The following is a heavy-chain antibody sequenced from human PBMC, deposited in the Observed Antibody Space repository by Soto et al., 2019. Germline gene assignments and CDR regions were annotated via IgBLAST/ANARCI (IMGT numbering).Heavy chain of an antibody. CDR2: ISSSSSYI. CDR1: GFTFSSYS. CDR3: ARDGLTTEWGGEGYGGPDY. D-gene: IGHD4-17*01. Sequence: EVQLVESGGGLVQPGGSLRLSCAASGFTFSSYSMNWVRQAPGKGLEWVSSISSSSSYIYYADSVKGRFTISRDNAKNSLYLQMNSLRAEDTAVYYCARDGLTTEWGGEGYGGPDYWGQGTLVTVSS. J-gene: IGHJ4*02. V-gene: IGHV3-21*01.